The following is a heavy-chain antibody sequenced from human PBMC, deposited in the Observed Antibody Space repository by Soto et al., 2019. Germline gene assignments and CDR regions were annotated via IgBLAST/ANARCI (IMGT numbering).Heavy chain of an antibody. CDR2: LDGAGGST. CDR3: TAPRDEYGSGVSWFTYGMDI. Sequence: PGGSLRLSCLASGFTFSDYAMTWVRHVPGRGLEWVASLDGAGGSTYYADSVGGRFTISRDNSRNPLFLQMKRLTVDDTAIYYCTAPRDEYGSGVSWFTYGMDIWGQGTTVTVSS. J-gene: IGHJ6*02. CDR1: GFTFSDYA. D-gene: IGHD3-10*01. V-gene: IGHV3-23*01.